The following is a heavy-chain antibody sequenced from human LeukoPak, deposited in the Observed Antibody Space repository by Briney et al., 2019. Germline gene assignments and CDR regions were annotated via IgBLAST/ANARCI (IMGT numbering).Heavy chain of an antibody. CDR2: IIHIFGTA. V-gene: IGHV1-69*13. J-gene: IGHJ4*02. CDR3: ARVGPGGSCPGD. Sequence: SVKVSCKASGGTFSSYAISWVRQAPGQGLEWMGGIIHIFGTANYAQKFQGRVTITADESTSTAYMELSSLRSEDTAVYYCARVGPGGSCPGDWGQGTLVTVSS. CDR1: GGTFSSYA. D-gene: IGHD2-15*01.